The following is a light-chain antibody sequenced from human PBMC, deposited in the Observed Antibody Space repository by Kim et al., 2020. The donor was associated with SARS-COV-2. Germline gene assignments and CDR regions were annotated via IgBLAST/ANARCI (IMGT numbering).Light chain of an antibody. J-gene: IGKJ1*01. CDR2: WAS. V-gene: IGKV4-1*01. CDR3: QQYYYIPWT. CDR1: QSVLLRSNNNNY. Sequence: ATISCKSSQSVLLRSNNNNYMSWYQQKLGQPPKLLISWASTRESGVPDRFSASGSGTDFTLTISSLQAEDVAVYYCQQYYYIPWTFGQGTKVDIK.